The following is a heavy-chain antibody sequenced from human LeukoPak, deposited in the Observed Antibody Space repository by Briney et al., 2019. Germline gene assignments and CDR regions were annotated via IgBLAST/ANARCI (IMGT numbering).Heavy chain of an antibody. CDR1: GYSISSGYY. J-gene: IGHJ4*02. Sequence: SETLSLTCTVSGYSISSGYYWGWIRQPPGKGLEWIGSIYYSGSTYYNPSLKSRVTISVDTSKNQFSLKLSSVTAADTAVYYCARARSRYFDYWGQGTLVTVSS. CDR3: ARARSRYFDY. V-gene: IGHV4-38-2*02. CDR2: IYYSGST.